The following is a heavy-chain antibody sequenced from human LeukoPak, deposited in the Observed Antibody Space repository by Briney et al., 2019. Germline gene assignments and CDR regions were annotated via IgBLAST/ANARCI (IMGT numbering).Heavy chain of an antibody. CDR1: GGSISSSSYY. Sequence: PSETLSLTCTVSGGSISSSSYYWGWIRQPPGKGLEWIGSIYYSGSTYYNPSLKSRVTISVVTSKNQFSLKLSSVTAADTAVYYCARHKAAAGTFDYWGQGTLVTVSS. V-gene: IGHV4-39*01. CDR3: ARHKAAAGTFDY. J-gene: IGHJ4*02. D-gene: IGHD6-13*01. CDR2: IYYSGST.